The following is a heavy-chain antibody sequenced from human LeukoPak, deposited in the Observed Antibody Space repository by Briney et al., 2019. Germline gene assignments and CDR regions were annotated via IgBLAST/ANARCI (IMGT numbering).Heavy chain of an antibody. D-gene: IGHD6-13*01. Sequence: GRSLRLSCAASGFTFNTCGMHWVRQAPGKVLGWVAAIWYDGTNKYYADSVKGRFTISTDNSKHTLYLQMNRLRAEDTAVYYCAKELGSSSYYFDYWGQGTLVTVS. CDR2: IWYDGTNK. J-gene: IGHJ4*02. CDR1: GFTFNTCG. CDR3: AKELGSSSYYFDY. V-gene: IGHV3-33*06.